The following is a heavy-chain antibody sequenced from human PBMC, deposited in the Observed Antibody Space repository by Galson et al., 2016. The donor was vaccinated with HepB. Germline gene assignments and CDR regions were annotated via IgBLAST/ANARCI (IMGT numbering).Heavy chain of an antibody. CDR3: AREWKENFDY. Sequence: SVKVSCKASGYTFNNYVLNWVRQAPGRGPEWMGWISGINGNTRYVEKFKGRVTMTRDTSTSTAHLELRSLRSDDTAIYYCAREWKENFDYWGQGTLVIVSS. V-gene: IGHV1-18*01. CDR1: GYTFNNYV. D-gene: IGHD1-1*01. J-gene: IGHJ4*02. CDR2: ISGINGNT.